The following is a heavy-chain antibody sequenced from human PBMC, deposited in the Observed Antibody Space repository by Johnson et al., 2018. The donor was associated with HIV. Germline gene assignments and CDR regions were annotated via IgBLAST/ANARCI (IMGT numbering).Heavy chain of an antibody. V-gene: IGHV3-11*04. CDR1: GITVSSNY. Sequence: QVQLVESGGGLAQPGGSLRLSCAASGITVSSNYMSWVRQAPGKGLEWVSYISPSGGTLFHAASVKGRFTISRDNAQNSPYLQMNSLRAEETAVYYCAKSTRGNWGSCFDIWGQGTMVTVSS. CDR2: ISPSGGTL. D-gene: IGHD7-27*01. J-gene: IGHJ3*02. CDR3: AKSTRGNWGSCFDI.